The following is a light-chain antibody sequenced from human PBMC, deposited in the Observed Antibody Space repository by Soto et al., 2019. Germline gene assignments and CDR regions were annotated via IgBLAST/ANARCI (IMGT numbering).Light chain of an antibody. Sequence: QSVLTQPPSASGSPGQSVTISCTGTSGDVGGYDYVSWYQQHPGKAPKLMICEVTKRPLGVPDRFSGSKSGNTASLTVSGLQAEDEADYYCSSYAGSDNPYVFGTRTKVTVL. V-gene: IGLV2-8*01. CDR3: SSYAGSDNPYV. CDR2: EVT. J-gene: IGLJ1*01. CDR1: SGDVGGYDY.